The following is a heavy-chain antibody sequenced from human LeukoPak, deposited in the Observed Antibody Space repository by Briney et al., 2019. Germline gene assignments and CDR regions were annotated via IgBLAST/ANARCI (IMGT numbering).Heavy chain of an antibody. Sequence: PSETLSLTCTVSGGSISSYYWSWIRQPPGKGLEWIGYIYYSGSTNYNPPLKSRVTISVDTSKNQFSLKLSSVTAADTAVYYCARVSRRYSSGWYPLYYFDYWGQGTLVTVSS. CDR1: GGSISSYY. J-gene: IGHJ4*02. CDR2: IYYSGST. D-gene: IGHD6-19*01. V-gene: IGHV4-59*01. CDR3: ARVSRRYSSGWYPLYYFDY.